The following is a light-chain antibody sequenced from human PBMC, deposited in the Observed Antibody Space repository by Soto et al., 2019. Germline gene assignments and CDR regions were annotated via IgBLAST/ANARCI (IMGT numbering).Light chain of an antibody. Sequence: DIQMTQSPSSLSASVGDRVTITCRASQTINKNLNWYQQKPGQAPRLLIYSTSDFQSGVPSRFSGSGCGTGFTLTISDLHPEDFATYYCQQSFTTPYTFGQGTRLEIK. CDR3: QQSFTTPYT. J-gene: IGKJ5*01. CDR2: STS. V-gene: IGKV1-39*01. CDR1: QTINKN.